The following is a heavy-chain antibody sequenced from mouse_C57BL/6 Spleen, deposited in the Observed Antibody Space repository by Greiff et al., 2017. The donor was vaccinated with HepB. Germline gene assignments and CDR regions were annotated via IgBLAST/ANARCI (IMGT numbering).Heavy chain of an antibody. J-gene: IGHJ3*01. Sequence: VQLQQSGAELVKPGASVKISCKASGYAFSSYWMNWVKQRPGKGLEWIGQIYPGDGDTNYNGKVKGKATLTADKYSRTAYMQLSSLTSEVSAVSLRARECGSSPWLAYWDQGTRVTVSA. V-gene: IGHV1-80*01. CDR2: IYPGDGDT. CDR3: ARECGSSPWLAY. D-gene: IGHD1-1*01. CDR1: GYAFSSYW.